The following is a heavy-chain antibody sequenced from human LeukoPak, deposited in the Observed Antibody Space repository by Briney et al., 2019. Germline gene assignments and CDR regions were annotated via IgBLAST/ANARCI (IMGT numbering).Heavy chain of an antibody. CDR3: ARAEFGGY. D-gene: IGHD3-10*01. CDR1: GFTFSNHS. CDR2: ISSSSSYI. J-gene: IGHJ4*02. Sequence: GSLRLSCATSGFTFSNHSLNWVPQAPGKGLEWVSSISSSSSYIYYADSVKGRFTISRDNAKNSLYLQMNSLRAEDTAVYYCARAEFGGYWGQGTLVTVSS. V-gene: IGHV3-21*01.